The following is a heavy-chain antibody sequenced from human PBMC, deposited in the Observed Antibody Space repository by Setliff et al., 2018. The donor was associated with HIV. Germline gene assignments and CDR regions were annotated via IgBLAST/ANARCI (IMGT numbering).Heavy chain of an antibody. CDR1: GYSFTSYW. V-gene: IGHV5-51*01. J-gene: IGHJ4*02. CDR2: IYPRDSKI. D-gene: IGHD6-25*01. CDR3: AKWGSATPYFDD. Sequence: SGESLKISCKGSGYSFTSYWIGWVRQMPGKGLEWMGIIYPRDSKIKYSPSFEGLVSISVDKSVNTAYLQWSSLKASDTAIYYCAKWGSATPYFDDWGQGTLVTVSS.